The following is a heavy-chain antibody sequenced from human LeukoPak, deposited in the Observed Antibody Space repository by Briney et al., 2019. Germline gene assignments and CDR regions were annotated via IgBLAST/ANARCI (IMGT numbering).Heavy chain of an antibody. D-gene: IGHD1-26*01. V-gene: IGHV3-20*04. CDR1: GYPFGDYG. CDR2: FNRNSDIT. CDR3: TRGLYGSPGDN. J-gene: IGHJ4*02. Sequence: GSLGLSWAASGYPFGDYGLSGGRPVPGKGLGWVSGFNRNSDITGYADFVQGRFTISRDNAKNTVYLRMNSLGAEDTAVYYCTRGLYGSPGDNWGQGTLVTVSS.